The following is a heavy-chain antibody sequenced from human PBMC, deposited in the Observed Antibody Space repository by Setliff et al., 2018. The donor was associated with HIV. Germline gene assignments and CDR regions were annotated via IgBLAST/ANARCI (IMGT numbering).Heavy chain of an antibody. CDR3: ARVARGGHSSRWYYFDY. Sequence: SETLSLTCTVSGGSISSGSYYWTWIRQPAGKGLEWIGRIYTSGSTKYNPSLKSRVTISVDTSKNQFSLKVSSVTAADTAVYYCARVARGGHSSRWYYFDYWGQGTLVTVSS. J-gene: IGHJ4*02. CDR2: IYTSGST. D-gene: IGHD6-13*01. V-gene: IGHV4-61*02. CDR1: GGSISSGSYY.